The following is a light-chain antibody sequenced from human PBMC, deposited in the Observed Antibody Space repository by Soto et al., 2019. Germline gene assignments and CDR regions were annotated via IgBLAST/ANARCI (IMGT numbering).Light chain of an antibody. J-gene: IGKJ4*01. CDR3: QHYYTAPLT. CDR2: WAS. CDR1: QSVNSYNKDY. Sequence: DIVMTQSPDSLAVSLGERATINCKSSQSVNSYNKDYLAWYQQKAGQPPKLLIYWASTRESGVPDRFIGSGSGTDFSLTISSLQAEDVAVYYCQHYYTAPLTFGGGTKVEIK. V-gene: IGKV4-1*01.